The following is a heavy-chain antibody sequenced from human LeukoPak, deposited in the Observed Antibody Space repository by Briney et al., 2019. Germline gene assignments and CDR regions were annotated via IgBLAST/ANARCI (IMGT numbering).Heavy chain of an antibody. CDR3: AKDRRNYGALDY. D-gene: IGHD4-17*01. Sequence: GGSLRLSCEASGFTFSIYAMSWVRQAPGKGLEWLSIMSGAGGRIEYADSVKGRFPISRDNSKNTLYLQMNSLRAEDTAAYYCAKDRRNYGALDYWGQGTLVTVSS. V-gene: IGHV3-23*01. J-gene: IGHJ4*02. CDR2: MSGAGGRI. CDR1: GFTFSIYA.